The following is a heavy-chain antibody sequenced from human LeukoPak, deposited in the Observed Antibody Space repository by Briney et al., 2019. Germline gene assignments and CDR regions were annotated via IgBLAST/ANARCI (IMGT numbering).Heavy chain of an antibody. Sequence: PGGSLRLSCAASGFTFSGYSLNWVRQAPGKGLESISYISSSSTTIYYAGSVKGRFTISRDNAKNSLYLQMNSLRAEDTAVYYCVRDMYTRSGDDFWGPGSLVTVSS. CDR2: ISSSSTTI. CDR3: VRDMYTRSGDDF. V-gene: IGHV3-48*01. D-gene: IGHD6-13*01. CDR1: GFTFSGYS. J-gene: IGHJ4*02.